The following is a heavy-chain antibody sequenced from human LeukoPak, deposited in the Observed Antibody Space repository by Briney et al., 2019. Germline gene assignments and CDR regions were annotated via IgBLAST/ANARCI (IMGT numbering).Heavy chain of an antibody. J-gene: IGHJ4*02. CDR1: GFTFSSYA. Sequence: SGGSLRLSCAASGFTFSSYAMSWVRQAPGKGLEWVSAISGSGGSTYYADSVKGRFTISRDNSKNTLYLQMNSLRAEDTAVYYCDGYSSSWSTPYWGQGTLVTVSS. CDR3: DGYSSSWSTPY. D-gene: IGHD6-13*01. V-gene: IGHV3-23*01. CDR2: ISGSGGST.